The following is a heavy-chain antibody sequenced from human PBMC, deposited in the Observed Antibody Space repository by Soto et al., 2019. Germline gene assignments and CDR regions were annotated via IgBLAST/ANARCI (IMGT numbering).Heavy chain of an antibody. D-gene: IGHD3-22*01. CDR1: GGTFGSDA. V-gene: IGHV1-69*06. CDR3: ARDRTDSGYYTNWLDP. J-gene: IGHJ5*02. Sequence: ASVKVSCKASGGTFGSDAITWVLQAPGQGLEWVGRIIPIFGTTNYAQNLQGRVTISADKSTLTSYMELHSLTSDDTALYYCARDRTDSGYYTNWLDPWGQGXQVTVSS. CDR2: IIPIFGTT.